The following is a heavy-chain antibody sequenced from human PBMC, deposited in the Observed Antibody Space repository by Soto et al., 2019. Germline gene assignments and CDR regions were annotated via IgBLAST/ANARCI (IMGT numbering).Heavy chain of an antibody. J-gene: IGHJ4*02. Sequence: EVQLVESGGGLVKPGGSLRLSCAASGFTFSSYSMNWVRQAPGKGLEWVSYISSSSSYIYYADSVKGRFTIARDNAKNSLNMQMNSLRAEDTAVYYCARDYYDSSGYLAFLDYWGQGALVTVSS. CDR1: GFTFSSYS. CDR3: ARDYYDSSGYLAFLDY. CDR2: ISSSSSYI. V-gene: IGHV3-21*01. D-gene: IGHD3-22*01.